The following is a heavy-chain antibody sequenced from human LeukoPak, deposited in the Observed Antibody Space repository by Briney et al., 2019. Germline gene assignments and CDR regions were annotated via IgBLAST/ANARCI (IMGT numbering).Heavy chain of an antibody. V-gene: IGHV4-34*01. D-gene: IGHD6-6*01. CDR1: GGSFSGYY. Sequence: SETPSLTCAVYGGSFSGYYWSWIRQPPGKGLEWIGEINHSGSTNYNPSLKSRVTISVDTSKNQFSLKLSSVTAADTAVYYCARPRIAARGAFDIWGQGTMVTVSS. CDR3: ARPRIAARGAFDI. CDR2: INHSGST. J-gene: IGHJ3*02.